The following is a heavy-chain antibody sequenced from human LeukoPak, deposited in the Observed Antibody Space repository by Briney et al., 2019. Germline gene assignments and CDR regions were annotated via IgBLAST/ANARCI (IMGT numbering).Heavy chain of an antibody. CDR3: ARESVPPYYYYYGMDV. CDR2: ISGSGGST. CDR1: GFTFSSYA. D-gene: IGHD5/OR15-5a*01. V-gene: IGHV3-23*01. J-gene: IGHJ6*02. Sequence: GGSLRLSCAASGFTFSSYAMSWVRQAPGKGLEWVSAISGSGGSTYYADSVKGRFTISRDNSKNTLYLQMNSLRAEDTAVYYCARESVPPYYYYYGMDVWGQGTTVTVSS.